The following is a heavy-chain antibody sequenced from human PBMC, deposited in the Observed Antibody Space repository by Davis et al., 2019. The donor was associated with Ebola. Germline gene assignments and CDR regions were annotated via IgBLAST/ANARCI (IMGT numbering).Heavy chain of an antibody. J-gene: IGHJ3*02. D-gene: IGHD5-12*01. V-gene: IGHV1-18*01. CDR2: ISAYNGNT. CDR3: ASVLASPNAFDI. CDR1: GYTFTSYG. Sequence: ASVKVSCKASGYTFTSYGISWVRQAPGQGLEWMGWISAYNGNTNYAQKLQGRVTMTTDKSTSTAYMELSSLRSEDTAVYYCASVLASPNAFDIWGQGTMVTVSS.